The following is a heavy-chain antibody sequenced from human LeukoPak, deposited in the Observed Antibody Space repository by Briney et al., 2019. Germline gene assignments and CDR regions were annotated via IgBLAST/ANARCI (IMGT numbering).Heavy chain of an antibody. J-gene: IGHJ6*03. V-gene: IGHV4-38-2*02. CDR3: ARDGPYRITNMDV. CDR1: GYSISSGYY. Sequence: SETLSLTCAVSGYSISSGYYRGWIRQPPGKGLQWIGSVYHSGTAYYNPSLKSRVTISVDTSKNQFSLKLSSVTAADTAVYYCARDGPYRITNMDVWGKGTTATVSS. CDR2: VYHSGTA.